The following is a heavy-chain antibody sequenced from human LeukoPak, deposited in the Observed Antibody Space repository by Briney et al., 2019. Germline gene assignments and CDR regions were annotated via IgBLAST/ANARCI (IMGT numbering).Heavy chain of an antibody. Sequence: PSETLSLTCTVSGGSISSSSYYWGWIRQPPGKGLEWIGSIYYSGSTYYNPSLKSRVTISVDTSKNQFSLKLSSVTAADTAVYYCARHNIVVVPAAINRWGQGTLVTVSS. V-gene: IGHV4-39*01. D-gene: IGHD2-2*01. J-gene: IGHJ4*02. CDR1: GGSISSSSYY. CDR2: IYYSGST. CDR3: ARHNIVVVPAAINR.